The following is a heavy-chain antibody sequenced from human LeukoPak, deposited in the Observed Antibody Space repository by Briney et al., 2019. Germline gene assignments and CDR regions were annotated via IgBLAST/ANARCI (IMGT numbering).Heavy chain of an antibody. CDR3: AKGDQPLLYGGAFDY. J-gene: IGHJ4*02. CDR1: GFTFGNYG. V-gene: IGHV3-23*01. CDR2: FTGRGGST. Sequence: RGSLRLSCAASGFTFGNYGMTWVRQAPGKGLEWVSTFTGRGGSTFYADSVKGRFTISRGISKNTLYLQMHSLRAEDTAVYYCAKGDQPLLYGGAFDYWGQGTLVTVSS. D-gene: IGHD2-2*02.